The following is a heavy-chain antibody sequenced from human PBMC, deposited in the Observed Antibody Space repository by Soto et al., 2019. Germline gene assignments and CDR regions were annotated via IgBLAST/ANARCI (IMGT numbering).Heavy chain of an antibody. J-gene: IGHJ5*02. Sequence: GGSLRLSCASSGFTFSSYWMHWVRQAPGKGLVWLSRIKIDGSSTDYADSVKGRFTISRDNAENTLYLQVRSATAADAAVYYCARDLKEYCSDGKCNWFDPWGQGTLVTVSS. D-gene: IGHD2-15*01. CDR1: GFTFSSYW. CDR2: IKIDGSST. V-gene: IGHV3-74*01. CDR3: ARDLKEYCSDGKCNWFDP.